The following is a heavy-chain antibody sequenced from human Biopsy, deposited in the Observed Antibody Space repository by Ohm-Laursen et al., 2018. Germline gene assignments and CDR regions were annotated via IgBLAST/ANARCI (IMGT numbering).Heavy chain of an antibody. CDR3: ARATNSTGWPYYYFYGMDV. CDR1: GGSISSDY. V-gene: IGHV4-59*01. D-gene: IGHD2/OR15-2a*01. J-gene: IGHJ6*02. CDR2: IYYSGST. Sequence: SETLSLTYTVSGGSISSDYWGWIRQTPGKGLEWIGYIYYSGSTNYNPSLKSRVTISVDTSKNQFSLRLNSVTAADTAVYYCARATNSTGWPYYYFYGMDVWGQGTTVTVSS.